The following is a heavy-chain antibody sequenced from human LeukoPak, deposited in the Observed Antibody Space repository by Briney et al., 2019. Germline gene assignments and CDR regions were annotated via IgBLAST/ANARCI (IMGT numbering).Heavy chain of an antibody. CDR2: IIPILGIA. CDR1: GGTFSSYA. Sequence: SVKVSCKASGGTFSSYAISWVRQAPGQGLEWMGRIIPILGIANYAQKFQGRVTITADKSTSTAYMELSSLRSEDTAVYYCARVDPDDYGDYWGQGTLVTVSS. J-gene: IGHJ4*02. V-gene: IGHV1-69*04. CDR3: ARVDPDDYGDY.